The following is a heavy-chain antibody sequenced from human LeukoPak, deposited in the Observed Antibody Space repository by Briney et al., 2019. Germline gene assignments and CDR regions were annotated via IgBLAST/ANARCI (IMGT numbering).Heavy chain of an antibody. CDR3: AREDSSGYSQDTFDY. CDR1: GGSITSDY. CDR2: IYDSGST. D-gene: IGHD3-22*01. J-gene: IGHJ4*02. V-gene: IGHV4-59*12. Sequence: SETLSLTCSVSGGSITSDYWSWIRQSPGKGLEWIDFIYDSGSTIYNPSPKSRVTISVDTSKNQFSLKLSSVTAADTAVYYCAREDSSGYSQDTFDYWGQGTLVTVSS.